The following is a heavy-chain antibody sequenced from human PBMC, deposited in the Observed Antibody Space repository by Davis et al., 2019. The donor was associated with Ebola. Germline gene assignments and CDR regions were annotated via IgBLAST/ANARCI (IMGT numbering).Heavy chain of an antibody. D-gene: IGHD6-19*01. CDR2: ISGSGGST. V-gene: IGHV3-23*01. CDR1: GFTFSSYA. Sequence: PGGSLRLSCAAPGFTFSSYAMSWVRQAPGKGLEWVSAISGSGGSTYYADSVKGRFTISRDNSKNTLYLQMGSLRAEDMAVYYCARAGYSSGWWSDYWGQGTLVTVSS. CDR3: ARAGYSSGWWSDY. J-gene: IGHJ4*02.